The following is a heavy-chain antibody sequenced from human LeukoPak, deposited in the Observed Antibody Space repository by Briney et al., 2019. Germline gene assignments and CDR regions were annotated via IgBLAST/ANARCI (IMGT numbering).Heavy chain of an antibody. CDR1: GFTFSDHY. CDR2: TRNKANSYTT. J-gene: IGHJ4*02. Sequence: GGSLRLSCAASGFTFSDHYMDWVRQAPGKGLEWVGRTRNKANSYTTEYAASVKGRFTISRDDSKNSLYLQMDSLRAEDTAVYYCARGWASEAFDYWGQGTLVTVSS. V-gene: IGHV3-72*01. CDR3: ARGWASEAFDY. D-gene: IGHD3-16*01.